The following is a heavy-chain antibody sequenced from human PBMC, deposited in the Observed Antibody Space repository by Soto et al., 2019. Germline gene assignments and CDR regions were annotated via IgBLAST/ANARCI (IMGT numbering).Heavy chain of an antibody. CDR1: GFTFSDYG. D-gene: IGHD3-10*01. CDR3: ASFIDGDSGDY. Sequence: EMQLVESGGGLVKPGGSLRLSCAASGFTFSDYGMNWVRQAPGKGLEWVSFISRSGTDIKYADAVEGRFTISRDNAKNALSLQMNSLRVEDTAVYYCASFIDGDSGDYWGQGTLVTVSS. J-gene: IGHJ4*02. V-gene: IGHV3-21*01. CDR2: ISRSGTDI.